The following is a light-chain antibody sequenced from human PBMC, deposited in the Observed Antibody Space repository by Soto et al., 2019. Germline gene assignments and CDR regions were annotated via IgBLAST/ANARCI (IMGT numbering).Light chain of an antibody. CDR1: QSVSSK. V-gene: IGKV3-15*01. CDR2: GAS. CDR3: QQYNNWRT. J-gene: IGKJ1*01. Sequence: EIVMTQSPATLSVSPGERATLSCRASQSVSSKLAWYQQKPGQAPRLLIYGASTRATGVPVRFSGSGSGTEFTLTISSLQSEDFAVYYCQQYNNWRTFGQGTKVEI.